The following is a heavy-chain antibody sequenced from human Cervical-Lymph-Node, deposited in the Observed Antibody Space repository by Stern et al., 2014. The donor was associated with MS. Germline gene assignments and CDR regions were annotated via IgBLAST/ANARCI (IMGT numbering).Heavy chain of an antibody. CDR1: GGSIGSSSYY. Sequence: QLQLQESGPGLVKPSETLSLTCTVSGGSIGSSSYYWGWIRQPPGKGLEWIGSIYYSGSTYYNPSLKSRVTISVDTSKNQFSLKLSSVTAADTAVYYCARHKGSGLRNFDYWGQGTLVTVSS. CDR3: ARHKGSGLRNFDY. J-gene: IGHJ4*02. D-gene: IGHD6-19*01. CDR2: IYYSGST. V-gene: IGHV4-39*01.